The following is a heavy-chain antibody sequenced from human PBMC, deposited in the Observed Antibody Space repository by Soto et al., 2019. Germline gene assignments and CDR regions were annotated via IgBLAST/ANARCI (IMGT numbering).Heavy chain of an antibody. V-gene: IGHV4-59*01. CDR1: GGSISSYY. J-gene: IGHJ6*03. CDR3: ARERLDYDILTGYHYYYHMDV. CDR2: IYYSGST. D-gene: IGHD3-9*01. Sequence: PSETLSLTCTVSGGSISSYYWSWIRQPPGKGLEGIGYIYYSGSTDYNPSLKSRVTISVDTAKNQFSLKLSSVTAGDTAVYYCARERLDYDILTGYHYYYHMDVWGKGTTVTVSS.